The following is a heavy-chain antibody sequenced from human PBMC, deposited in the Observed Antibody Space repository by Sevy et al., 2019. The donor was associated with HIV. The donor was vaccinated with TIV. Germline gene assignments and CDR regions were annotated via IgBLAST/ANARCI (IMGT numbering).Heavy chain of an antibody. V-gene: IGHV3-21*01. CDR3: ARDAYDILAGWFRENHVSYYYYGMDV. CDR1: GFTFSSYS. J-gene: IGHJ6*02. Sequence: GGSLRLSCAASGFTFSSYSMNWVRQAPGKGLEWVSSISSSSSYIYYADSVKGRFTISRDNAKNSLYFQMNSLRAEDTAVYYCARDAYDILAGWFRENHVSYYYYGMDVWGQGTTVTVSS. CDR2: ISSSSSYI. D-gene: IGHD3-9*01.